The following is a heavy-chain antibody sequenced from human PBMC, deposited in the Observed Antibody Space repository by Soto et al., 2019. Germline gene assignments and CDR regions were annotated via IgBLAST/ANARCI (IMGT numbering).Heavy chain of an antibody. CDR3: ARPNAYYLNFDS. Sequence: PSETLSLTCTVSGGSITGSSYSWAWIRQPPGKGLEWIGSIYYSGSTYYNPSLKSRVTISVDTSKNQFSLKLSSVTAADTAVYYCARPNAYYLNFDSWGQGTLVTVSS. CDR2: IYYSGST. CDR1: GGSITGSSYS. V-gene: IGHV4-39*01. J-gene: IGHJ4*02. D-gene: IGHD3-16*01.